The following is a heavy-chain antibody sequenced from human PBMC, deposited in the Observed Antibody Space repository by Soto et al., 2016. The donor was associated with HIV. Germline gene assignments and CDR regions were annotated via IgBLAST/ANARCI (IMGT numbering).Heavy chain of an antibody. J-gene: IGHJ5*02. CDR1: GYTFTGYY. V-gene: IGHV1-2*02. CDR2: INPNSGVT. D-gene: IGHD6-19*01. CDR3: AREGGEQWLVRGSYWFDP. Sequence: QVQLVQSGAEVKKPGASVKVSCKASGYTFTGYYIHWVRQAPGQGLEWMAWINPNSGVTNYAQNFQDRVTMTRDTSISTAYMELSRLTSDDTAVYYCAREGGEQWLVRGSYWFDPWGQGTLVTVSS.